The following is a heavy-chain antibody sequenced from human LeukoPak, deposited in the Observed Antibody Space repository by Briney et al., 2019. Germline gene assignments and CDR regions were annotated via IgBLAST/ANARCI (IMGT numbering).Heavy chain of an antibody. D-gene: IGHD3-22*01. CDR3: AKPLVSDYYDSSGYWGY. CDR2: ISGSGDST. J-gene: IGHJ4*02. V-gene: IGHV3-23*01. Sequence: GGSLRLSCAASGFTFSSYAMSWVRQAPGKGLEWVSAISGSGDSTYYSDSVKGRFTISRDNSKNTLYVQMNSLRAEDTAVYYCAKPLVSDYYDSSGYWGYWGQGTLVTASS. CDR1: GFTFSSYA.